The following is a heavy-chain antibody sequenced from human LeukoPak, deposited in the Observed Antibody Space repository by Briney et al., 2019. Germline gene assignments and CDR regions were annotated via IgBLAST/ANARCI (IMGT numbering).Heavy chain of an antibody. J-gene: IGHJ5*02. CDR1: GGSFSGYY. V-gene: IGHV4-34*01. D-gene: IGHD6-6*01. Sequence: PSETLSLTCAVYGGSFSGYYWSWIRQPPGKGLEWIGEVNHSGSTNYNPSLKSRVTISVDTSKNQFSLKLSSVTAADTAVYYCARGFPHTAARRVVWFDPWGQGTLVTVSS. CDR3: ARGFPHTAARRVVWFDP. CDR2: VNHSGST.